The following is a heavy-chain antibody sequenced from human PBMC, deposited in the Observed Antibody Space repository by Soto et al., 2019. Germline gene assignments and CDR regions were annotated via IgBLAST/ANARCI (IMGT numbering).Heavy chain of an antibody. CDR3: ARSFNAGYDYYYYYYMDV. Sequence: ASVKVSCKASGYTFTSYDINWVRQATGQGLEWMGWMNPNSGNTGYAQKFQGRVTMTRNTSISTAYMELSSLRSEDTAVYYCARSFNAGYDYYYYYYMDVWGKGTTVTVSS. CDR2: MNPNSGNT. CDR1: GYTFTSYD. V-gene: IGHV1-8*01. J-gene: IGHJ6*03. D-gene: IGHD5-12*01.